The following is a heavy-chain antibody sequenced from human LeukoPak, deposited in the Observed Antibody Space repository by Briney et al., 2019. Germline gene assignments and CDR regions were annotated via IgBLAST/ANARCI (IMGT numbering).Heavy chain of an antibody. V-gene: IGHV4-59*01. D-gene: IGHD4-11*01. CDR2: IYYSGST. CDR1: GGSISSYY. Sequence: SETLSLTCTVSGGSISSYYWSWIRQPPGKGLEWIGCIYYSGSTNYNPSLKSRVTISVDTSKNQFSLKLSSVTAADTAVYYCARGGPTSKPPRYNWFDPWGQGTLVTVSP. CDR3: ARGGPTSKPPRYNWFDP. J-gene: IGHJ5*02.